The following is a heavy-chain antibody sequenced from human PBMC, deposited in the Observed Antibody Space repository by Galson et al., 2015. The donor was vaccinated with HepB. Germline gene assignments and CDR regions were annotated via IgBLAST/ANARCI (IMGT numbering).Heavy chain of an antibody. Sequence: SLRLSCAASGFTFSSYAMHWVRQAPGKGLEWVAVISYDGSNKYYADSVKGRFTISRDNSKNTLYLQMNSLRAEDTAVYYCARDLGMATIHNDYFDYWGQGTLVTVSS. J-gene: IGHJ4*02. CDR1: GFTFSSYA. D-gene: IGHD5-24*01. V-gene: IGHV3-30-3*01. CDR3: ARDLGMATIHNDYFDY. CDR2: ISYDGSNK.